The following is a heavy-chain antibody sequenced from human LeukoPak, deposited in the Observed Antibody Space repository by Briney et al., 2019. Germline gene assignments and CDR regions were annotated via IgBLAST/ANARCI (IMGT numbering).Heavy chain of an antibody. V-gene: IGHV3-48*04. Sequence: GGSLRLSCAASGFTFSSYSMNWVRQAPGKGLEWVSYISSSSSTIYYADSVKGRFTISRDNAKNSLYLQMNSLRAEDTAVYYCARDPDYYDSSGYYYGDYWGQGTLVTVSS. J-gene: IGHJ4*02. CDR1: GFTFSSYS. CDR3: ARDPDYYDSSGYYYGDY. CDR2: ISSSSSTI. D-gene: IGHD3-22*01.